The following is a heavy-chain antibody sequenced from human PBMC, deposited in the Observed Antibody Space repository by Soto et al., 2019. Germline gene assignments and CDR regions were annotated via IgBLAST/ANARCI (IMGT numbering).Heavy chain of an antibody. J-gene: IGHJ5*02. CDR1: GFTFSSYA. Sequence: GGSLRLSCAASGFTFSSYAMSGVRQAPGKGLEWVSAISGSGGSTYYADSVKGRFTISRDNSKNTLYLQMNSLRAEDTAAYYCAKDIELELRFGFNWFDPWGQGTLVTVSS. CDR3: AKDIELELRFGFNWFDP. D-gene: IGHD1-7*01. V-gene: IGHV3-23*01. CDR2: ISGSGGST.